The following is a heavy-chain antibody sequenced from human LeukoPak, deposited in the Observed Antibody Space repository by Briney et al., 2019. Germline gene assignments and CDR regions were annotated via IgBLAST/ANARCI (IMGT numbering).Heavy chain of an antibody. Sequence: GGSLRLSCAASGFTFSSYWMSWVRQAPGKGLEWVATIKYDGSEKYYVDSVEGRFTTSRDNAKNSLYLQINSLRVEDTAVYYCARREATGCLSYGYWGQGTLVTVS. CDR3: ARREATGCLSYGY. V-gene: IGHV3-7*05. J-gene: IGHJ4*02. CDR2: IKYDGSEK. CDR1: GFTFSSYW. D-gene: IGHD1-1*01.